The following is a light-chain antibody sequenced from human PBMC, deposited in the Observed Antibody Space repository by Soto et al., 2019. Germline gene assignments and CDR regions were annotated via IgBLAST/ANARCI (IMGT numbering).Light chain of an antibody. CDR2: DAS. V-gene: IGKV3-11*01. CDR3: QQRYDWPLT. J-gene: IGKJ4*01. Sequence: EIVLTQSPATLSLSPGERATLSCRASQSVNNYLAWYQQKPGQAPRLLIHDASSRATGIPARFSGTGSGTDFTLTISRLEPEEFAVYYCQQRYDWPLTFGGGTKVEIK. CDR1: QSVNNY.